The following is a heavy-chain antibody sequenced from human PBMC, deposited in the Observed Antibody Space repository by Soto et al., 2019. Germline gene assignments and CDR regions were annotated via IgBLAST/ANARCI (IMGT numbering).Heavy chain of an antibody. J-gene: IGHJ6*02. CDR2: MYNTGST. CDR3: ARDLWGYCGTDCYPLDV. Sequence: QVQLQESGPGLVKPSETLSLTCTVSGGTISRYYWSWIRQPPGKGLEWIGYMYNTGSTVYNPSFTRRVTISVDTSKNQCSLRLKSVTAADTAVYYGARDLWGYCGTDCYPLDVWGQGTTVTVSS. CDR1: GGTISRYY. D-gene: IGHD2-21*02. V-gene: IGHV4-59*01.